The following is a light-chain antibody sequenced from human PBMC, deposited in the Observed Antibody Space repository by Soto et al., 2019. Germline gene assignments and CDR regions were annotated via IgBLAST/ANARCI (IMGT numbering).Light chain of an antibody. CDR1: QDISNW. Sequence: DIQMTQSPSTLSASIGDRVTIACRASQDISNWLAWYQQKPVKAPKLLIFHASSLESGVPSRFSGSGSGTEFSLTISSLQSDDFATYYCQQYNTYPTFGQGTKVEIK. V-gene: IGKV1-5*01. CDR2: HAS. J-gene: IGKJ1*01. CDR3: QQYNTYPT.